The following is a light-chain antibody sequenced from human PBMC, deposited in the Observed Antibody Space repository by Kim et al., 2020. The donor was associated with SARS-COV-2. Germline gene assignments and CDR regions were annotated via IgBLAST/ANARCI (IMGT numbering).Light chain of an antibody. CDR3: SSYTSSSTWV. CDR2: DVS. CDR1: SSDVGGYNY. Sequence: GQSITISFTGTSSDVGGYNYVSRYQQHPGKDHKRKIYDVSNRPSGVSNRFSGSKSGNTASLTISGLQAEDEADYYCSSYTSSSTWVFGGGTQMTVL. J-gene: IGLJ3*02. V-gene: IGLV2-14*03.